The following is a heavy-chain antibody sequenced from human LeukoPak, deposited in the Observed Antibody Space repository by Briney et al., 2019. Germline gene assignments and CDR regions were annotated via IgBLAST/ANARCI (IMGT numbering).Heavy chain of an antibody. V-gene: IGHV1-69*13. Sequence: GASVKVSXKASGGTFSSYAISWVRQAPGQGLEWMGGIIPIFGTANYAQKFQGRVTITADESTSTAYMELSSLRSEDTAVYYCAREDYYGSGSYWPWGQGTLVTVSS. CDR2: IIPIFGTA. CDR1: GGTFSSYA. CDR3: AREDYYGSGSYWP. J-gene: IGHJ5*02. D-gene: IGHD3-10*01.